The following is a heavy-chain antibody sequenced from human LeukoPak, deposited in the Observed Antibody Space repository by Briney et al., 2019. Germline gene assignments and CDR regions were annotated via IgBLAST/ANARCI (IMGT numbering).Heavy chain of an antibody. CDR1: GGSISSYY. J-gene: IGHJ5*02. CDR3: ARRMEWGSYRPSLWFDP. Sequence: SETLSLTCTVSGGSISSYYWSWIRQPPGKGLEWIGYIYYSGSTNYNPSLKSRVTISVDTSKNQFSLKLSSVTAADTAVYCCARRMEWGSYRPSLWFDPWGQGTLVTVSS. CDR2: IYYSGST. V-gene: IGHV4-59*08. D-gene: IGHD3-16*02.